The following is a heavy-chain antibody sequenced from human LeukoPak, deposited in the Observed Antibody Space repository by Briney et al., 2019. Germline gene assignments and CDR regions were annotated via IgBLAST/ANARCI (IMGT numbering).Heavy chain of an antibody. CDR1: GGTFSSYA. D-gene: IGHD3-22*01. J-gene: IGHJ4*02. CDR3: ARTRWYYHDSNGYMTYFDY. CDR2: IIPIFGTA. Sequence: SVRVSCKASGGTFSSYAISWVRQAPGQGLEWMGGIIPIFGTANYAQKFQGRVTIIADQSTSTAYMELSSLRFEDTAVYYCARTRWYYHDSNGYMTYFDYWGQGTLVTVSS. V-gene: IGHV1-69*13.